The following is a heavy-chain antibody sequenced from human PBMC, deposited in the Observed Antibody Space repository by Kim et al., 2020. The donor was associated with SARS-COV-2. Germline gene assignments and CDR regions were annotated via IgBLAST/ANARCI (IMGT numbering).Heavy chain of an antibody. Sequence: GGSLRLSCVASGFTFSDHYMDWVRQAPGKGLEWVGRIRNKANGQTTENIASVKGRFTISRDDSQNSLYLQMSSLKTEDTAVYFCGRVEKIGSRIGIDYWG. V-gene: IGHV3-72*01. D-gene: IGHD2-15*01. J-gene: IGHJ4*01. CDR1: GFTFSDHY. CDR2: IRNKANGQTT. CDR3: GRVEKIGSRIGIDY.